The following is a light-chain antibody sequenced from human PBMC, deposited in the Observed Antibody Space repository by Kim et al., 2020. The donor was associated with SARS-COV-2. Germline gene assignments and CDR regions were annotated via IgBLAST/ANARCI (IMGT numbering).Light chain of an antibody. CDR2: KAS. J-gene: IGKJ4*01. CDR3: QDYSTYPLT. V-gene: IGKV1-5*03. Sequence: DIQMTQSPSTLSASLGDRVTITCRASQSIGSWVAWYQQKPGKAPTLLIYKASSLESGVPSRFSGSGSGTEFTLTISSLQPDDFASYYCQDYSTYPLTFGGGTKVEI. CDR1: QSIGSW.